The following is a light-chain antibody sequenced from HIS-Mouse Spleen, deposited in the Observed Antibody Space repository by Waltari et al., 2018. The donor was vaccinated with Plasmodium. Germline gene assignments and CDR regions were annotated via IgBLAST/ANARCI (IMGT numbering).Light chain of an antibody. CDR1: QSVSSN. Sequence: EIVMTQSPATLSVSPGERATLSCRASQSVSSNLAWYQQKPCQAPRLLIYVASTRATGIPARFSGSGSGTEFTLTISSLQSEDFAVYYCQQYNNWSFTFGPGTKVDIK. V-gene: IGKV3-15*01. J-gene: IGKJ3*01. CDR3: QQYNNWSFT. CDR2: VAS.